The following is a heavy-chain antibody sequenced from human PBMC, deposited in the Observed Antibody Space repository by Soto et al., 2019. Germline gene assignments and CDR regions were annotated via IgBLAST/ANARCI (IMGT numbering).Heavy chain of an antibody. J-gene: IGHJ4*02. D-gene: IGHD5-18*01. V-gene: IGHV4-59*01. CDR2: IYYTGDT. Sequence: SETLSLTCTVSGDSISSYYWSWIRQPPGKGLEWIGYIYYTGDTNYNPSLKSRVTISVATSKNEFSLKLAFVTAADSAVYYCERKSLRRGYSYSIFDNWGQGTLVTVSS. CDR3: ERKSLRRGYSYSIFDN. CDR1: GDSISSYY.